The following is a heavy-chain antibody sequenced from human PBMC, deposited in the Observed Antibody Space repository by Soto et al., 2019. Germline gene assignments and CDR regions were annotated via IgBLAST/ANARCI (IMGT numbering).Heavy chain of an antibody. V-gene: IGHV1-18*01. J-gene: IGHJ5*02. CDR2: IGTHNGDT. D-gene: IGHD3-3*01. CDR3: ARDWRGAEGFDP. CDR1: GYTFNNYG. Sequence: QVQLVQSGPEVKTPGASVKVSCKASGYTFNNYGFSWVRQAPGQGLEWVGWIGTHNGDTTYAQKFQGRVTMTIDTSTTTSYMEVRSLTSDDSAIYFCARDWRGAEGFDPWGQGTLVTVSS.